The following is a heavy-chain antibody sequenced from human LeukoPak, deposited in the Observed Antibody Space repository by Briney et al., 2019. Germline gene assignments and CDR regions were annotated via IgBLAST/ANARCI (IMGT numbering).Heavy chain of an antibody. V-gene: IGHV4-59*01. CDR2: IYYSGST. J-gene: IGHJ3*02. Sequence: SETLSLTCTVSGGSLSSYYWSWMQEPPGKALEWIGYIYYSGSTNYNPSLKSRVTISVDTSKKQFSLKLSSVTAADTAVYYCATRSSMVRGVQAFDIWGQGTMVTVSS. CDR1: GGSLSSYY. D-gene: IGHD3-10*01. CDR3: ATRSSMVRGVQAFDI.